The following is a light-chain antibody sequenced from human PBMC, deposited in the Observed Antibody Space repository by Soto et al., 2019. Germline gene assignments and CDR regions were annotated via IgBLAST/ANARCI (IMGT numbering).Light chain of an antibody. V-gene: IGKV4-1*01. CDR1: QSVLYSSNNKHY. CDR3: QQYESTPPT. Sequence: DIVMTQSPDSLAVSLGERATINCKSSQSVLYSSNNKHYLAWYQQRPGQPPKLLIYWASTRESGVPDRFSGSGAETDFTLTITSLQAEDVAVYYCQQYESTPPTFGQGTKLEIK. CDR2: WAS. J-gene: IGKJ2*01.